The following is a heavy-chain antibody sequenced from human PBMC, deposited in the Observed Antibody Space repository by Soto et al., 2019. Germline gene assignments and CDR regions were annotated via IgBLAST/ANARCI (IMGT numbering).Heavy chain of an antibody. V-gene: IGHV4-59*06. CDR2: IYYSGST. Sequence: SETLSLTCTVSGDSISRYYWSWIRQPPGKGLEWIGYIYYSGSTYYSPSLKSRVTISVDTSKNQFSLKLSSVTAADTAVYYCARWWSGSRQGFDPWGQGTLVTVSS. CDR1: GDSISRYY. CDR3: ARWWSGSRQGFDP. D-gene: IGHD3-3*01. J-gene: IGHJ5*02.